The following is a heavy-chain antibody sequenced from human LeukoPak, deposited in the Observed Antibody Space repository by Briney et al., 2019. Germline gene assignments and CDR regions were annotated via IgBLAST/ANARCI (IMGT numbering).Heavy chain of an antibody. V-gene: IGHV4-4*07. J-gene: IGHJ4*02. CDR2: IYTSGTT. CDR1: GGSMRTYY. Sequence: SETLSLTCTVSGGSMRTYYWSWIRQPAGKGLEWIGRIYTSGTTNYNPSLKSRVTMSVDTSKNQFSLKLSPVTAADTAVYYCARAECGSDCYYFDYWGQGTLVTVSP. CDR3: ARAECGSDCYYFDY. D-gene: IGHD2-21*01.